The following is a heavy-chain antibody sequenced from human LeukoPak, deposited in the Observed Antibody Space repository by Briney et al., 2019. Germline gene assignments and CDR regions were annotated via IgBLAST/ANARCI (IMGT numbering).Heavy chain of an antibody. J-gene: IGHJ5*02. V-gene: IGHV3-48*03. Sequence: GGSLRLSCAASGFTFSSYEMNWVRQAPGKGLEWVSYISSSGGTIYYADSVKGRFTISRDNAKNSLYLQMNSLRAEDTAVYYCAREYRAFVVVPAASGWFDPWGQGTLVTVSS. CDR2: ISSSGGTI. D-gene: IGHD2-2*01. CDR3: AREYRAFVVVPAASGWFDP. CDR1: GFTFSSYE.